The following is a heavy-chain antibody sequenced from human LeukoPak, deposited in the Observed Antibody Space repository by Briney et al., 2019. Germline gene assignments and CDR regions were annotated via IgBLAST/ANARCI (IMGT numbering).Heavy chain of an antibody. CDR2: IYSGATT. CDR3: ARELRIVDTTMLNYYYYYYMDV. V-gene: IGHV3-53*01. D-gene: IGHD5-18*01. Sequence: GGSLRLSCAASGFTVSNNYMNWVRQAPGKGLEWVSGIYSGATTYYADSVKGRFTISRDNSKNTLSLQMNSLRAEDTAVYYCARELRIVDTTMLNYYYYYYMDVWGKGSTVTVSS. CDR1: GFTVSNNY. J-gene: IGHJ6*03.